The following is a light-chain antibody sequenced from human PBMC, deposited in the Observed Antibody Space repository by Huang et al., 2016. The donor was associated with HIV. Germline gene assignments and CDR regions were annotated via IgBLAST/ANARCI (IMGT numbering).Light chain of an antibody. CDR3: QQRRSWPLT. J-gene: IGKJ4*01. CDR2: DGS. Sequence: EVVLTQSPPTLSLFPGETATLSCRASQTIGTYVAWYQQRPGQGPRLLIYDGSNRAAGVHARISGAGSGTTFTLSISGLESEDFGVYYCQQRRSWPLTFGGGTKVEV. V-gene: IGKV3-11*01. CDR1: QTIGTY.